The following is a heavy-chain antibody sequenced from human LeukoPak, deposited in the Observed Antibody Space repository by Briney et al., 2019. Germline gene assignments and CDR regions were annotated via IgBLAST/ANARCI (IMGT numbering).Heavy chain of an antibody. CDR1: GYNFTIRW. J-gene: IGHJ4*02. CDR3: ARSHDYSNYVAF. V-gene: IGHV5-51*01. D-gene: IGHD4-11*01. Sequence: GESLKVSCKGSGYNFTIRWIGWVRQMPGKGLEWMGIIYPGDSDTRYSPSFQGQITISADKSISTAYVQWSSLKASDTAMYYCARSHDYSNYVAFWGQGTLVTVSS. CDR2: IYPGDSDT.